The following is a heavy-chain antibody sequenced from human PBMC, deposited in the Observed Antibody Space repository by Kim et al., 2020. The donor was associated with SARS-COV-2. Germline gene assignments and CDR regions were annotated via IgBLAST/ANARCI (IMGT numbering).Heavy chain of an antibody. Sequence: SGKGRFTSSRDNSKNTLYLQMNSLRAEDTAVYYCATKGEMATIKGRGRHYWGQGTLVTVSS. CDR3: ATKGEMATIKGRGRHY. D-gene: IGHD5-12*01. J-gene: IGHJ4*02. V-gene: IGHV3-30*03.